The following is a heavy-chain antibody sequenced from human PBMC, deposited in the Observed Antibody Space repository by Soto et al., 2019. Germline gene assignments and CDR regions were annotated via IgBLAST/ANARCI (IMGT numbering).Heavy chain of an antibody. J-gene: IGHJ4*02. CDR1: GFTFSKYA. Sequence: PGGSLRLSCAASGFTFSKYAMTWVRQALGKGPEWVSSIGGRSNNTHYADSVKGRFAISRDNSQNTLYLQMNSLRAEDTAVYYCAKSRRSGWYPIPYFDYWGQGTLVTVSS. V-gene: IGHV3-23*01. CDR3: AKSRRSGWYPIPYFDY. D-gene: IGHD6-19*01. CDR2: IGGRSNNT.